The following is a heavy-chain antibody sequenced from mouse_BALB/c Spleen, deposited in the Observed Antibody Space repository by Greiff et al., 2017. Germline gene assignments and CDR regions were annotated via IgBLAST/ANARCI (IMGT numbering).Heavy chain of an antibody. Sequence: DVKLVESGGGLVQPGGSLRLSCATSGFTFTDYYMSWVRQPPGKALEWLGFIRNKANGYTTEYSASVKGRFTISRDNSQSILYLQMNTLRAEDSATYYCARDNRPLLAFAYWGQGTLVTVSA. V-gene: IGHV7-3*02. CDR3: ARDNRPLLAFAY. CDR1: GFTFTDYY. J-gene: IGHJ3*01. CDR2: IRNKANGYTT. D-gene: IGHD2-12*01.